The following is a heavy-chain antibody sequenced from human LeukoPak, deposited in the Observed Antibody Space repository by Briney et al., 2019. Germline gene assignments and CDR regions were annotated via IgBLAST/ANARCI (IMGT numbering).Heavy chain of an antibody. CDR1: GGSISSYY. J-gene: IGHJ5*02. CDR2: IYYSGST. Sequence: SETLSLTCTVSGGSISSYYWSWLRQPPGKGLEWIGYIYYSGSTNYNPSLNSRVTISVDTSKNQFSLKLSSVTAADTAVYYCARDSGWFGELFRNWFDPWGQGTLVTVSS. CDR3: ARDSGWFGELFRNWFDP. V-gene: IGHV4-59*01. D-gene: IGHD3-10*01.